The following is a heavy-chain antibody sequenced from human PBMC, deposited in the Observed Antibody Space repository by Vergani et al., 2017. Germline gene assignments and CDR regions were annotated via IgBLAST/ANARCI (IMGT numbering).Heavy chain of an antibody. J-gene: IGHJ4*02. CDR1: GFTFSSYA. D-gene: IGHD2-15*01. CDR3: AKAPQYCSGGSCYADPLFDY. CDR2: ISGSGGST. Sequence: VQLLESGGGLVQPGGSLRLSCAASGFTFSSYAMSWVRQAPGKGLEWVSAISGSGGSTYYADSVKGRFTISRDNSKNTLYLQMNSLRAEDTAVYYCAKAPQYCSGGSCYADPLFDYWGQGTLVTVSS. V-gene: IGHV3-23*01.